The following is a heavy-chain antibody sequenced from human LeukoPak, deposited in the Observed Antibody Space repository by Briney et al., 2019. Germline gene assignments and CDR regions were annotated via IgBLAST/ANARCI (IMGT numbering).Heavy chain of an antibody. CDR3: ARSPTSTYYYDSSGYRGGYYFHY. CDR2: INHSGST. J-gene: IGHJ4*02. CDR1: GGSFSGYY. Sequence: SETLFLTCAVYGGSFSGYYWSWIRQPPGKGLEWIGEINHSGSTNYNPSLKSRVTISVDTSKNQFSLKLSSVTAADTAVYYCARSPTSTYYYDSSGYRGGYYFHYWGQGPGVSVFS. D-gene: IGHD3-22*01. V-gene: IGHV4-34*01.